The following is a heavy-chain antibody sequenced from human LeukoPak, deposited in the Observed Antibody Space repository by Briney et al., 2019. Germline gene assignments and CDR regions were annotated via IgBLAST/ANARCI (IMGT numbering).Heavy chain of an antibody. D-gene: IGHD1-1*01. V-gene: IGHV3-7*01. Sequence: GGSLRLSCAASGFTFSSYWMSWVRQAPGKGVEWVANIKQDGSEKYYVDSVKGRFTIYRENAKNSMDLKMNSLRGEDRGVYYCARDPTEDFDYWGQGTLVTVSS. CDR2: IKQDGSEK. J-gene: IGHJ4*02. CDR3: ARDPTEDFDY. CDR1: GFTFSSYW.